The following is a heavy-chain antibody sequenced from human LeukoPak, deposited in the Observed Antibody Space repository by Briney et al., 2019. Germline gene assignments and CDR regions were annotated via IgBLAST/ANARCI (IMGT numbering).Heavy chain of an antibody. D-gene: IGHD2-15*01. CDR3: ARRYCSSGSCEMGTDVLDV. CDR1: GFTFRDYY. J-gene: IGHJ3*01. V-gene: IGHV3-11*01. CDR2: ISGDTSNI. Sequence: GGSLRLSCEASGFTFRDYYMSWIRQVPGKALEWVSYISGDTSNIYHADSVKGRFTISRDNSKNSLYLQMNSLRAEDTAVYYCARRYCSSGSCEMGTDVLDVWGQGTMVTVSS.